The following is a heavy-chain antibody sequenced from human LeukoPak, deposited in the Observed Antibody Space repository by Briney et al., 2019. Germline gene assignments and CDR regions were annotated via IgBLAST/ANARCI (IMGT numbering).Heavy chain of an antibody. J-gene: IGHJ3*02. V-gene: IGHV3-9*03. D-gene: IGHD3-22*01. Sequence: PGRSLRLSCAVSGCNFDDYAIHWVPQGPGEGGEWVAGIRANGGCRRYGGSVEGRFTISRDKPRTSVFLKMNFLRAEDMAMYFCTTEVQRWHSYFYRPSYALDIWGQGTMVSVSS. CDR3: TTEVQRWHSYFYRPSYALDI. CDR2: IRANGGCR. CDR1: GCNFDDYA.